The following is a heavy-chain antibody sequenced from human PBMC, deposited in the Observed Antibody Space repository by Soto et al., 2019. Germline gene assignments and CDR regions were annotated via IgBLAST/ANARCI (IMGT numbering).Heavy chain of an antibody. J-gene: IGHJ6*03. CDR1: GFPFSSYA. D-gene: IGHD2-15*01. CDR2: VRGSGGAI. Sequence: EVRLLESGGDLVQPGASLRLSCVASGFPFSSYAMTWVRQSPGKGLEWVAGVRGSGGAIYYADSLRGRFTISRANSKNTVYLQMNSLRAEDTGVYYCAKDRDSRNIYYYYYYMDVWGKGTTVTVS. CDR3: AKDRDSRNIYYYYYYMDV. V-gene: IGHV3-23*01.